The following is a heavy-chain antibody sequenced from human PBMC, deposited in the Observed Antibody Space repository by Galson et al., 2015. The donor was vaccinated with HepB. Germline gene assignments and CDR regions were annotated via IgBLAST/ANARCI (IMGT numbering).Heavy chain of an antibody. CDR1: GFTVSSNY. Sequence: SLRLSCAASGFTVSSNYMSWVRQAPGKGLEWVSVIYSGGSTYYADSVKGRFTISRDNSKNTLYLQMNSLRAEDTAVYYCARRGVYYDSSGYSQYYYYYMDVWGKGTTVTVSS. J-gene: IGHJ6*03. D-gene: IGHD3-22*01. CDR2: IYSGGST. V-gene: IGHV3-53*01. CDR3: ARRGVYYDSSGYSQYYYYYMDV.